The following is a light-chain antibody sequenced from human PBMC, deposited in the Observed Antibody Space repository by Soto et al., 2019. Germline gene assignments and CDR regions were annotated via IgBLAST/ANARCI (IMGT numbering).Light chain of an antibody. V-gene: IGKV1-6*01. CDR1: QAMRID. CDR2: AAS. Sequence: AIPMTQSPSSLSASVGDRVTITCRASQAMRIDLAWYQQKPGKAPKLLIYAASSLHSGVPSRFSGSGSGTDFTLTISNLQPEDFATYYCLQDYNYPWTFGQGTKVEIK. CDR3: LQDYNYPWT. J-gene: IGKJ1*01.